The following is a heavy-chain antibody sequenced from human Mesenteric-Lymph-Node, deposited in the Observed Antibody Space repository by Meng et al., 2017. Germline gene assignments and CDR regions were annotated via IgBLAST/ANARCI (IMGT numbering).Heavy chain of an antibody. D-gene: IGHD6-19*01. J-gene: IGHJ4*02. CDR2: INGSGDNT. CDR1: GFTFSSYS. Sequence: GESLKIPCAAPGFTFSSYSMNGVRQAPGKGLEWVSTINGSGDNTYHADPVKARFTISRDNSKSSLCLQMHGLRSEDTSLYHCATVVAGTRPQAYWGQGTLVTVSS. V-gene: IGHV3-23*01. CDR3: ATVVAGTRPQAY.